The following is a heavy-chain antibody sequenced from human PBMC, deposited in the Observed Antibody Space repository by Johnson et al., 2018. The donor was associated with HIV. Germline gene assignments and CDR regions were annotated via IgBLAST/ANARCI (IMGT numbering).Heavy chain of an antibody. D-gene: IGHD2-2*01. J-gene: IGHJ3*02. CDR1: GFTFSSYA. V-gene: IGHV3-23*04. CDR2: ISGSGGST. Sequence: VQLVESGGGLVQPGGSLRLSCAASGFTFSSYAMHWVRQAPGKGLEWVSTISGSGGSTYCADSVKGRFTISRDTSKNTLYLQMNSLRAEDTAIYYCARDRGVVVLHGAFDIWGQGTMVTVSS. CDR3: ARDRGVVVLHGAFDI.